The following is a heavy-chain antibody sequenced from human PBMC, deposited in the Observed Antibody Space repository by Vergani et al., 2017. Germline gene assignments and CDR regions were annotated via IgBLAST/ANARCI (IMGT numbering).Heavy chain of an antibody. D-gene: IGHD2-8*01. CDR1: GFTFNIYA. V-gene: IGHV3-23*01. Sequence: EVRLLESGGGLVQPGGSLRLSCAASGFTFNIYAMSWVRQAPGKGLEWVSTITYNGVRTYYADSVTGRFTIARDNSKNTLFLQLKTLRAEDTAVYYCARSGYCAHGVCYMTYYYYMDVWGKGTAVTVSS. J-gene: IGHJ6*03. CDR3: ARSGYCAHGVCYMTYYYYMDV. CDR2: ITYNGVRT.